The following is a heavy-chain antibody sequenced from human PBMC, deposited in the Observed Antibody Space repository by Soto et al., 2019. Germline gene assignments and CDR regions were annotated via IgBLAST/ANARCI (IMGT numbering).Heavy chain of an antibody. J-gene: IGHJ2*01. CDR3: ARVHGYCSGGSCYRDWYFDL. D-gene: IGHD2-15*01. CDR1: GGSISSGDYY. V-gene: IGHV4-30-4*01. CDR2: IYYSGST. Sequence: QVQLQESGPGLVKPSQTLSLTCTVSGGSISSGDYYWSWIRQPPGKGLEWIGYIYYSGSTYYNPSLKSRVTISVDTSKNQCSLKLSSVTAADTAVYYCARVHGYCSGGSCYRDWYFDLWGRGTLVTVSS.